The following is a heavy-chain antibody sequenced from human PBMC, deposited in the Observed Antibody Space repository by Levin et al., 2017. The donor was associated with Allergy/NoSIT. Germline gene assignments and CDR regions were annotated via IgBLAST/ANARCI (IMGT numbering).Heavy chain of an antibody. CDR3: AKDRGDIAVVGTASKHYYHGMDV. CDR2: LNSDGSRT. Sequence: QSGGSLRLSCAASGFSFNNYWMHWVRQAPGKGLVWVSRLNSDGSRTAYADSEKGRFTISRDNANNMLFLHMSSLRAEDTAIYYCAKDRGDIAVVGTASKHYYHGMDVWGQGTTVTVSS. V-gene: IGHV3-74*01. D-gene: IGHD6-19*01. CDR1: GFSFNNYW. J-gene: IGHJ6*02.